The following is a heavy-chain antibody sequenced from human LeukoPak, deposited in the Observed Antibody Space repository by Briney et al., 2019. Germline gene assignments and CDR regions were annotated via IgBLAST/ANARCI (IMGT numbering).Heavy chain of an antibody. J-gene: IGHJ6*02. CDR3: ARADYSSGWYEATQYYYGMDV. CDR1: GFTFSSYS. Sequence: GGSLRLSCAASGFTFSSYSMNWVRQAPGKGLEWVSSISSSSSYIYYADSVKGRFTISRDNAKNSLYLQMNSLRAEDTAVYYCARADYSSGWYEATQYYYGMDVWGQGTTVTVSS. V-gene: IGHV3-21*01. D-gene: IGHD6-19*01. CDR2: ISSSSSYI.